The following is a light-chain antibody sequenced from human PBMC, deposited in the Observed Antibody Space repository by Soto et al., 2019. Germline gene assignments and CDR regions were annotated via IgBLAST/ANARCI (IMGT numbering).Light chain of an antibody. Sequence: DIQLTQSPSFLSASVGDRVTITCRASQGIPSFLAWYQQKPGKAPNLLIYAASTLQSGVPSRFSGSGSGTDFTLTISSLQPEDFATYYCQQLNSYPLTFGGGTRWIS. CDR1: QGIPSF. V-gene: IGKV1-9*01. CDR2: AAS. CDR3: QQLNSYPLT. J-gene: IGKJ4*01.